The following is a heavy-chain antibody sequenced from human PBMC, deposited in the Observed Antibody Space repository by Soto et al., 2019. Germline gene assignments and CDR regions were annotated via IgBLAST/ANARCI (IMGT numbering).Heavy chain of an antibody. J-gene: IGHJ4*02. CDR3: ARDLAVGPVDY. CDR2: ISAYNGNT. CDR1: GYTFTSYG. V-gene: IGHV1-18*01. Sequence: QVQLVQSGAEVKKPGASVKVSCKASGYTFTSYGISWVRQAPGQGLEWMGWISAYNGNTKYAQKLQGRVTMTTDTPASTAYMEVRSLRSDDTAVYYCARDLAVGPVDYWGQGTLVTISS.